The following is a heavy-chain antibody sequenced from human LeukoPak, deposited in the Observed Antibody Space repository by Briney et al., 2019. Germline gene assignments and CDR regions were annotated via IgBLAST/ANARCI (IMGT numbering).Heavy chain of an antibody. CDR2: INPSGGST. Sequence: ASVTVSCKASGYTFTSYYMHWVRQAPGQGLEWMGIINPSGGSTSYAQKFQGRVTMTRDMSTSTVYMELSSLRSEDTAVYYCASPSRASYYYYYMDVWGKGTTVTVSS. J-gene: IGHJ6*03. CDR3: ASPSRASYYYYYMDV. D-gene: IGHD2-2*01. V-gene: IGHV1-46*01. CDR1: GYTFTSYY.